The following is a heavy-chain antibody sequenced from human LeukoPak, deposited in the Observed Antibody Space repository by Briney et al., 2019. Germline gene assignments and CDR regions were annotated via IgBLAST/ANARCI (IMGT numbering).Heavy chain of an antibody. CDR3: AISRELARPFDY. Sequence: GRSPRLSCAASGFTFSSYGMHWVRQAPGKGLEWVAVISYDGSNKYYADSVKGRFTISRDNSKNTLYLQMNSLRAEDTAVYYCAISRELARPFDYWGQGTLVTVSS. CDR1: GFTFSSYG. V-gene: IGHV3-30*03. J-gene: IGHJ4*02. D-gene: IGHD6-13*01. CDR2: ISYDGSNK.